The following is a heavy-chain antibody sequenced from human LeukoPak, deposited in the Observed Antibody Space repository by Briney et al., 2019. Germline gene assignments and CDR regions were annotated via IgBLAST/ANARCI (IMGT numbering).Heavy chain of an antibody. D-gene: IGHD4-23*01. CDR3: ARARTVVTPGYFDY. CDR1: GFTFSSYA. V-gene: IGHV3-30-3*01. CDR2: ISYDGSNK. Sequence: GRSLRLFCAASGFTFSSYAMHWVRQAPGKGLEGVGVISYDGSNKYYADSVKGRFTISRDNSKNTLYLQMNSLRAEDTAVYYCARARTVVTPGYFDYWGQRTLVTVSS. J-gene: IGHJ4*02.